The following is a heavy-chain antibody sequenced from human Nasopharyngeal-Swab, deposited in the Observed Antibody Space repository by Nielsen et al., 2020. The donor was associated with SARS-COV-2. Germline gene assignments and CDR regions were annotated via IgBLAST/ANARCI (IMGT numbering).Heavy chain of an antibody. V-gene: IGHV1-3*01. CDR3: ARVPAVAASRIDY. Sequence: ASAKVSCKASGYTLSTYAMYWVRQAPGQRPEFMGWINAGKGNTYYSQKFQGRVRISRDTSANTVYMELSRLRSADTAVYYCARVPAVAASRIDYWGQGTLVTVSS. CDR1: GYTLSTYA. D-gene: IGHD6-19*01. J-gene: IGHJ4*02. CDR2: INAGKGNT.